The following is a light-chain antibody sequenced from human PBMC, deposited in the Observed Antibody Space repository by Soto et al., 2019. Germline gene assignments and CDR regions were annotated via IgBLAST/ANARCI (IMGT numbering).Light chain of an antibody. J-gene: IGKJ5*01. CDR1: QSISSW. CDR3: QQYNSYLIT. Sequence: DIQITQSPSTLSSSVVERFTITCRASQSISSWLAWYQQKPGKAPKLLIYDASSLESGVPSRFSGSGSGTEFTLTISSLQPDDFATYYCQQYNSYLITFGQGTRLEI. V-gene: IGKV1-5*01. CDR2: DAS.